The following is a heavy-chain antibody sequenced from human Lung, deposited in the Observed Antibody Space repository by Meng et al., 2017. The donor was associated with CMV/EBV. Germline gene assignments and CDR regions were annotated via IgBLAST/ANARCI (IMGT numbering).Heavy chain of an antibody. CDR2: ISPSSGGT. D-gene: IGHD4/OR15-4a*01. Sequence: ASVKVSXKSSGYTFSGYYMYWVRQAPGQGLEWMGWISPSSGGTNYAQKFQGRVTMTRDMSINTAYMELSRLRYDDTAVYYCPRVRPYCEFANCNRGYYSGMKVSGQGXTVTVSS. V-gene: IGHV1-2*02. CDR1: GYTFSGYY. CDR3: PRVRPYCEFANCNRGYYSGMKV. J-gene: IGHJ6*02.